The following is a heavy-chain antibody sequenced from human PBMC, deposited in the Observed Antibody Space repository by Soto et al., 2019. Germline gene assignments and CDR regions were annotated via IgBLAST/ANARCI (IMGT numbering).Heavy chain of an antibody. V-gene: IGHV3-49*04. CDR2: IRSKAYGGTT. CDR3: TRNQIDDIVVVPAAMARDY. Sequence: SLRLSCTASGFTFGDYAMSWVRQAPGKGLEWVGFIRSKAYGGTTEYAASVKGRFTISRDDSKSIAYLQMNSLKTEDTAVYYCTRNQIDDIVVVPAAMARDYWVQGTLVTVSS. D-gene: IGHD2-2*01. J-gene: IGHJ4*02. CDR1: GFTFGDYA.